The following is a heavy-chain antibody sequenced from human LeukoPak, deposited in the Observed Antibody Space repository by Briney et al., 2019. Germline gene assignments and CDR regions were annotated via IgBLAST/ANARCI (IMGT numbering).Heavy chain of an antibody. CDR2: ISYDGSNK. Sequence: GGSLRLSCAASGFTFSSYAMSWVRQAPGKGLERVAVISYDGSNKYYADSVKGRFTISRDNSKNTLYLQMNSLRAEDTAVYYCAGDVEDMTGYGPLSWYFDLWGRGTLVTVSS. J-gene: IGHJ2*01. D-gene: IGHD3-9*01. CDR1: GFTFSSYA. V-gene: IGHV3-30*04. CDR3: AGDVEDMTGYGPLSWYFDL.